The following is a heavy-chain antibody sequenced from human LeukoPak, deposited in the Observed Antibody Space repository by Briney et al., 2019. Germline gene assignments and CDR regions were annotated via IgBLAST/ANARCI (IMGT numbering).Heavy chain of an antibody. J-gene: IGHJ4*02. CDR1: GYTLTELS. V-gene: IGHV1-69*02. CDR2: IIPILGIA. CDR3: ARSNWDPPQADY. Sequence: SVKVSCKVSGYTLTELSMHWVRQAPGQGLEWMGRIIPILGIASYAQKFQGRVTITADKSTSTAYMELSSLRSEDTAVYYCARSNWDPPQADYWGQGTLVTVSS. D-gene: IGHD1-1*01.